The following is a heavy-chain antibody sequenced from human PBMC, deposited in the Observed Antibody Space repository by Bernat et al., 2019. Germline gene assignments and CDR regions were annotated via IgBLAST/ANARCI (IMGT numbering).Heavy chain of an antibody. CDR1: EFTFGSYA. V-gene: IGHV3-23*01. D-gene: IGHD2-8*01. CDR2: ITGSGATT. J-gene: IGHJ4*02. CDR3: AKNGGRCTSGACYDY. Sequence: EVQLLESGGGLVQPGGSLRLSCAASEFTFGSYAMTWVRQAPGKGLEWVSVITGSGATTYYVDSVKGRFTISRDNSKNTLYLQMNSLRAEDTAVYFCAKNGGRCTSGACYDYWGQGTLVTVSS.